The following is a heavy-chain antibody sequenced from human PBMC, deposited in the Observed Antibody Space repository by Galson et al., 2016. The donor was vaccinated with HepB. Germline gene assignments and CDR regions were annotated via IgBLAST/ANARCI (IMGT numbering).Heavy chain of an antibody. CDR2: ISANSGDT. CDR3: ARDRDWSLDF. V-gene: IGHV1-18*04. CDR1: GYTFTING. Sequence: SVKVSCKASGYTFTINGLSWVRQAPGQGLEWMGWISANSGDTKYAQKFHGRVTMTTDTATRTVYMEVRNLRSDDTAIYYCARDRDWSLDFWGQGTLVTVSS. J-gene: IGHJ4*02. D-gene: IGHD2-21*02.